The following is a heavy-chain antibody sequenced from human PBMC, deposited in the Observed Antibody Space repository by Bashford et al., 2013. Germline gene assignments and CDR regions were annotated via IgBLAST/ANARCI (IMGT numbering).Heavy chain of an antibody. V-gene: IGHV1-2*02. D-gene: IGHD3-22*01. CDR1: GYTFTGYY. CDR2: INPNSGGT. Sequence: ASVKVSCKASGYTFTGYYMHWVRQAPGQGLEWMGWINPNSGGTNYAQKFQGRVTMTRDTSISTAYMELSRLRSDDTAVYYCARVSGYDSSGYYLGDFDYWGQGTLVTVSS. CDR3: ARVSGYDSSGYYLGDFDY. J-gene: IGHJ4*02.